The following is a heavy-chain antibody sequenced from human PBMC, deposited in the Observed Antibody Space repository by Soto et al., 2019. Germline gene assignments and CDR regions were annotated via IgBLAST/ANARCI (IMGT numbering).Heavy chain of an antibody. CDR1: GGSISSDNW. J-gene: IGHJ5*01. D-gene: IGHD1-26*01. Sequence: SETLSLTCTVSGGSISSDNWWSWVRQPPGKRLQWIGEIYHSGSTSYNPSLKSRVTMLVDKSKNQFSLRLSSVTAADTAIYYCARDSPVGATDWFDYWGQGTLVTVSS. V-gene: IGHV4-4*02. CDR3: ARDSPVGATDWFDY. CDR2: IYHSGST.